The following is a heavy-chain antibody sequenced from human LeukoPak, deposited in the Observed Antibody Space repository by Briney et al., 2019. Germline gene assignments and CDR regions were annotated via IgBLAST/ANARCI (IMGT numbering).Heavy chain of an antibody. CDR1: GGSVTNDNYF. CDR2: IYYTAGS. J-gene: IGHJ6*02. CDR3: ARVGGTNYYYYGMDV. V-gene: IGHV4-30-4*02. Sequence: SETLSLTCTVSGGSVTNDNYFWSWTRQPPGEGLEWIAYIYYTAGSYYNPSLRSRVTMSIDTSRNQFSLKLSSVTAADTAVYYCARVGGTNYYYYGMDVWGQGTTVTVSS. D-gene: IGHD1-26*01.